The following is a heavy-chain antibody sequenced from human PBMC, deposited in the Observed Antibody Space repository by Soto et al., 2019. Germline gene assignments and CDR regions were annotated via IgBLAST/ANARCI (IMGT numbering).Heavy chain of an antibody. J-gene: IGHJ4*02. Sequence: SEALSLTCAVYGGSFSGYYWSWIRQPPGKGLEWIGEINHSGSTNYNPSLKSRVTISVDTSKNQFSLKLSSVTAADTAVYYCARGAARRDPIDYWGQGTLVTVSS. CDR2: INHSGST. D-gene: IGHD6-6*01. CDR1: GGSFSGYY. V-gene: IGHV4-34*01. CDR3: ARGAARRDPIDY.